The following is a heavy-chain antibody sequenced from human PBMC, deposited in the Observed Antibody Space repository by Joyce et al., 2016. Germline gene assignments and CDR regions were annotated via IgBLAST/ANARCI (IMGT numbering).Heavy chain of an antibody. Sequence: EVQLVESGGAVVQPGGSLRLSCTVSGFTFGDYTMHWLRQGPGKGLEWLALINWGGGRTYYEESVKGRFTISSDNSKNSLYVQMNSLRTEDTALYYCAKDLCGGDCYSSFDSWGQGTLVTVSS. V-gene: IGHV3-43*01. CDR2: INWGGGRT. J-gene: IGHJ4*02. CDR1: GFTFGDYT. D-gene: IGHD2-21*02. CDR3: AKDLCGGDCYSSFDS.